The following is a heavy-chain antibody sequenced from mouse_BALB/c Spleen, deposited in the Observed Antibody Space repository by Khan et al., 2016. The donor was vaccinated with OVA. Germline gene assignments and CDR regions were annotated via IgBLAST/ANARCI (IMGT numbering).Heavy chain of an antibody. D-gene: IGHD1-1*01. CDR3: TRHRSYYGSNPYFDY. V-gene: IGHV5-6-4*01. CDR1: GFSFSSYS. J-gene: IGHJ2*01. Sequence: EVQLVESGGGLVRPGGSLKLSCAASGFSFSSYSMSWVRQTPEKRLEWVATISRGGSYTYYPDSVQGRFTISRDNAKNTLYLQMSSLKSEDTAIYYCTRHRSYYGSNPYFDYWGQGTTLTVSA. CDR2: ISRGGSYT.